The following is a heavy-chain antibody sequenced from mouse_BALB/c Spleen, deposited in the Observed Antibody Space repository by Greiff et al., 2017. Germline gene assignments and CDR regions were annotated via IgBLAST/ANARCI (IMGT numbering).Heavy chain of an antibody. CDR3: ARLVSTMITTGYAMDY. V-gene: IGHV1S126*01. J-gene: IGHJ4*01. Sequence: QVHLVESGPQLVRPGASVKISCKASGYSFTSYWMHWVKQRPGQGLEWIGMIDPSDSETRLNQKFKDKATLTVDKSSSTAYMQLSSPTSEDSAVYYCARLVSTMITTGYAMDYWGQGTSVTVSS. CDR1: GYSFTSYW. CDR2: IDPSDSET. D-gene: IGHD2-4*01.